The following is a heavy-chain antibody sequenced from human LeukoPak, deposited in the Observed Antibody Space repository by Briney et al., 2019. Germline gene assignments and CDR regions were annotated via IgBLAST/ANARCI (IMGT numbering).Heavy chain of an antibody. CDR1: GGSISSYY. CDR3: ARHGTAVAGYWSY. Sequence: PSETLSLTCTVSGGSISSYYWSWIRQPPGKGPEWIGYIYYSGSTNYNPSLKSRVTISVDTSKNQFSLKLSSVTAADTAVYYCARHGTAVAGYWSYWGQGTLVTVSS. V-gene: IGHV4-59*08. D-gene: IGHD6-19*01. J-gene: IGHJ4*02. CDR2: IYYSGST.